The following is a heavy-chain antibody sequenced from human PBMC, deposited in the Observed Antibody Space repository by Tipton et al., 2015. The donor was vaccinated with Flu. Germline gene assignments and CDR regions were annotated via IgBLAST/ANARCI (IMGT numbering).Heavy chain of an antibody. D-gene: IGHD3-9*01. J-gene: IGHJ3*02. Sequence: TLSLTCTVSGGSIRSSSYYWGWIRQPPGKGPEWIGSMLYGGSTYYNPSLESRVTISLDTSKNQFSLKLSSVTAADTAVYYCARVLPSNPYDILTGYYGDAFDIWGQGTIVTVSS. CDR1: GGSIRSSSYY. CDR2: MLYGGST. V-gene: IGHV4-39*07. CDR3: ARVLPSNPYDILTGYYGDAFDI.